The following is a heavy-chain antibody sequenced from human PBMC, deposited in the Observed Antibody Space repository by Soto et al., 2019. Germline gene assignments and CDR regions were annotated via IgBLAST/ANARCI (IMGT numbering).Heavy chain of an antibody. Sequence: PSETLSLTCTVSGGSISSGGYYWSWIRQHPGKGLEWIGYIYYSGSTYYNPSLKSRVTISVDTSKNQFSLKLSSVTAADTAVYYCARDRTRRVTTSGYYGMDVWGQGTTVTVS. CDR3: ARDRTRRVTTSGYYGMDV. CDR1: GGSISSGGYY. D-gene: IGHD4-17*01. V-gene: IGHV4-31*03. J-gene: IGHJ6*02. CDR2: IYYSGST.